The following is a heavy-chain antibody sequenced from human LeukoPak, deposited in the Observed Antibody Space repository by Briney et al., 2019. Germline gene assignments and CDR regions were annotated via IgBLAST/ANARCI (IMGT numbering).Heavy chain of an antibody. CDR3: AKGHGWEASYYYYYMDV. J-gene: IGHJ6*03. D-gene: IGHD1-26*01. CDR1: GGSFSGYY. CDR2: INHSGST. Sequence: SETLSLTCAVYGGSFSGYYWSWIRQPPGKGVEWIGEINHSGSTNYNPSLKSRVTISVDTSKNQFSLKLSSVTAADTAVYYCAKGHGWEASYYYYYMDVWGKGTTVTISS. V-gene: IGHV4-34*01.